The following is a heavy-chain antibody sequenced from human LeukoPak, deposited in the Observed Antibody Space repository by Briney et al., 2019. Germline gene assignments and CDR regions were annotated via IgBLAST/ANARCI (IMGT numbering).Heavy chain of an antibody. CDR1: GGSITSGSFY. Sequence: SETLSLTCSVSGGSITSGSFYWSWIRQPAGKGLEWIGRLHTSGSTNYNPSLKSRVAISVDTSENQLSLKLNSVTAADTAVYYCTRTGYSSGYVDYWGQGTLVTVSS. CDR2: LHTSGST. D-gene: IGHD5-18*01. CDR3: TRTGYSSGYVDY. J-gene: IGHJ4*02. V-gene: IGHV4-61*02.